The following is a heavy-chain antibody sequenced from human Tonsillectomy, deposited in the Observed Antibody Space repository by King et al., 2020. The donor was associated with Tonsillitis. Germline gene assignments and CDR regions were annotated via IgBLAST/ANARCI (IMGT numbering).Heavy chain of an antibody. V-gene: IGHV3-23*04. J-gene: IGHJ4*01. CDR3: ARLNFFDY. Sequence: VQLVESGGGLVQPGGSLRLSCAASGFTFRNFSMSWVRQAPGKGLEWVSGLNGDGGTTYYTDSVKGRFTISRDNSKGTLSLQMNSLRAEDTAVYYCARLNFFDYWGXXXLVTVSS. CDR2: LNGDGGTT. CDR1: GFTFRNFS.